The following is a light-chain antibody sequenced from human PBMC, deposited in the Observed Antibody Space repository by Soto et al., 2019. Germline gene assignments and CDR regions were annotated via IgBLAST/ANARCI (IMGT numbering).Light chain of an antibody. CDR1: SSDVGGYNY. CDR2: DVS. V-gene: IGLV2-14*01. CDR3: SSYTSSSPPYV. Sequence: QSLLTQPASVSGSPGQSITISCTGTSSDVGGYNYVSWYQQHPGKAPKLMIYDVSNRPSGVSNRFSGSKSGNTASLTISGLQAEDEADYYCSSYTSSSPPYVFGTGTKLTVL. J-gene: IGLJ1*01.